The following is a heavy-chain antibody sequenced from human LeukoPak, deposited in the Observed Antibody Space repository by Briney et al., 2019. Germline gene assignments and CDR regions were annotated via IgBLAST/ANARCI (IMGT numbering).Heavy chain of an antibody. J-gene: IGHJ3*02. Sequence: GGSLRLSCTASGYTFCAYATMWVRQAPGKGPEGVSGIRGGGGSALYADSVKCRFPISRDNSKYTLFLQTNRPRAQDTAVYYCARDPNGDYIGAFDMWGPGTMVTVSS. CDR3: ARDPNGDYIGAFDM. D-gene: IGHD4-17*01. V-gene: IGHV3-23*01. CDR2: IRGGGGSA. CDR1: GYTFCAYA.